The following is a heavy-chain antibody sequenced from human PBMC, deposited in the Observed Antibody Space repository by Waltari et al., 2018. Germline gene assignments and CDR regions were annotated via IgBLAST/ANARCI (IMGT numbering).Heavy chain of an antibody. CDR2: ISPDGRRT. J-gene: IGHJ6*02. CDR1: GFTYSDHF. D-gene: IGHD6-19*01. Sequence: EVQLEESGGGLVQPGGSLRLSCVASGFTYSDHFTLWVRQVPGQGLGWVSEISPDGRRTNHAESVKGRFTTSRDNANNMLYLHMTSLRVEDTSVYFCTRGSRGWNGMDVWGQGTTVTVS. CDR3: TRGSRGWNGMDV. V-gene: IGHV3-74*01.